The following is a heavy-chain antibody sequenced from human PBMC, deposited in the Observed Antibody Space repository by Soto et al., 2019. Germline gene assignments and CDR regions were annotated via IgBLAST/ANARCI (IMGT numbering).Heavy chain of an antibody. CDR3: AKRPASIITFDY. V-gene: IGHV3-23*01. J-gene: IGHJ4*02. CDR1: GFTFSNYA. Sequence: EVQLLDSGGGLVQPGGSLRLSCAASGFTFSNYAMSWVRQAPGKGLEWVSTISGNGGSTYYANSVKGRFTISRDNSKNILFLQINSLRDDDSAVYYWAKRPASIITFDYWGQGTPVTVSS. CDR2: ISGNGGST. D-gene: IGHD2-2*01.